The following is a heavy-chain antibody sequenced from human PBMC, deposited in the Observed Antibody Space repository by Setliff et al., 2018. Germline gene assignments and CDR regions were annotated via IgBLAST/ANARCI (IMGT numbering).Heavy chain of an antibody. V-gene: IGHV1-69*06. CDR2: IIPIFGTA. CDR1: GYTFTSYG. D-gene: IGHD5-18*01. Sequence: GASVKVSCKASGYTFTSYGFSWVRQAPGQGLEWMGRIIPIFGTANYAQKFQGRVTITADKSTSTAYMELSSLRSEDTAVYYCTRDSYGSYYYGMDVWGQGTTVTVS. J-gene: IGHJ6*02. CDR3: TRDSYGSYYYGMDV.